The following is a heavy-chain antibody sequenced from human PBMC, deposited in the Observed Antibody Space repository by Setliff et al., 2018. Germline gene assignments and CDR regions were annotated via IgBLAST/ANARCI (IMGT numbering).Heavy chain of an antibody. Sequence: GGSLRLSCAASGFTFNSYAMSWVRQAPGKGLEWASAISGSGGSTYYADSVKGRFTISRDNSKNTLYLQMNSLRAEDTAVYYCAKNGFGVVALGVNNWFDPWGQGTLVTVSS. CDR1: GFTFNSYA. V-gene: IGHV3-23*01. CDR2: ISGSGGST. CDR3: AKNGFGVVALGVNNWFDP. J-gene: IGHJ5*02. D-gene: IGHD3-10*01.